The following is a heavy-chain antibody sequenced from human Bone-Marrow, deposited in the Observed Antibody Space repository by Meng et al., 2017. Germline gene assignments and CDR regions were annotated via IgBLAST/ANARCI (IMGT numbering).Heavy chain of an antibody. CDR1: GASIRNYY. Sequence: QVQLQESGPGLVKPSETLSLTCTVSGASIRNYYWTWIRQPPGKGLEWIGYIYYSGSTNYNPSLKSRLTISIDTSKNQLSLRLNSVSATDTAIYYCARRRGGSGRDCWGQGTLVTVSS. J-gene: IGHJ4*02. CDR3: ARRRGGSGRDC. D-gene: IGHD3-10*01. CDR2: IYYSGST. V-gene: IGHV4-59*08.